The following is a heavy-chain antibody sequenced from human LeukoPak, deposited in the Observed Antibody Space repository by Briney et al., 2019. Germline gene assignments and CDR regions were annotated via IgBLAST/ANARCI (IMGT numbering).Heavy chain of an antibody. CDR1: GFTFSNAW. D-gene: IGHD1-7*01. V-gene: IGHV3-15*01. CDR3: TTARGIIGTTFYYYDMDV. Sequence: GESMRLSCAASGFTFSNAWMSWVRQAPGKGLEWVGRITSIADRGTTDYATPVKGRFTVSRDDSKNTLYLQMNSLKTEDTAVYYCTTARGIIGTTFYYYDMDVWGQGTTVTVSS. J-gene: IGHJ6*02. CDR2: ITSIADRGTT.